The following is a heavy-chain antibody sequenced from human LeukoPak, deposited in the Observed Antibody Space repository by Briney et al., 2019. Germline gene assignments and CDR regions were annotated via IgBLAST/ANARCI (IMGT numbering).Heavy chain of an antibody. Sequence: QPGESLRLSCAASGFTFSRYWIHWVRQAPGKGLVWVSRIKSDGSRTDYADSVKARFTISRDNAKNTLYLQMNSLRAEDTAMYYCARELPFDYWGQGTLVTVSS. V-gene: IGHV3-74*01. D-gene: IGHD2-15*01. J-gene: IGHJ4*02. CDR1: GFTFSRYW. CDR2: IKSDGSRT. CDR3: ARELPFDY.